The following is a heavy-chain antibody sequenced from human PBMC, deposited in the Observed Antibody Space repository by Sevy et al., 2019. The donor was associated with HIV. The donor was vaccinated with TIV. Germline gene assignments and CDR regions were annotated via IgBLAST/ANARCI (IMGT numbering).Heavy chain of an antibody. CDR2: IYYSGST. CDR1: GGSISSYY. V-gene: IGHV4-59*01. Sequence: SETLSLTCTVSGGSISSYYWSWIRQPPGKGLEWIGYIYYSGSTNYNPTLKSRVTISVDTSKNQFSLKLSSVTAADTAVYYCASDTNRFLAWFPNYYYYYGMDVWGQGTTVTVSS. J-gene: IGHJ6*02. D-gene: IGHD3-3*01. CDR3: ASDTNRFLAWFPNYYYYYGMDV.